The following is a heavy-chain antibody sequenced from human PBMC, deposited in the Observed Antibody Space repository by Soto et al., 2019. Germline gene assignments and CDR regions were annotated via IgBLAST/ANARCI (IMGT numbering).Heavy chain of an antibody. V-gene: IGHV1-18*01. CDR3: AREFWPLNWFDP. CDR1: GYTLTNYG. D-gene: IGHD3-3*01. Sequence: ASVKVSCKASGYTLTNYGISWVRQAPGQGLEWMGWINVYNGNTKYAQKVQGRVTMTTDTSTSTAYMELRSLRSDDTAVYYCAREFWPLNWFDPWGQGTLVTVSS. J-gene: IGHJ5*02. CDR2: INVYNGNT.